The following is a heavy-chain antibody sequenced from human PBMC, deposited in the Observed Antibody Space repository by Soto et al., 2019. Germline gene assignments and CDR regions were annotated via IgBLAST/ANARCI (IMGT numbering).Heavy chain of an antibody. Sequence: ASVKVSCKASGYDFNSYGITWVQQAHGQGLEWLGWISPYSDDTKYAQKLQGRVTVTMDRSSRTVYMDLRSLRSNDTAIYYCARGGYYDSSGSRNYHYYGMNVWGQGTTVTVSS. CDR1: GYDFNSYG. CDR2: ISPYSDDT. CDR3: ARGGYYDSSGSRNYHYYGMNV. V-gene: IGHV1-18*01. D-gene: IGHD3-22*01. J-gene: IGHJ6*02.